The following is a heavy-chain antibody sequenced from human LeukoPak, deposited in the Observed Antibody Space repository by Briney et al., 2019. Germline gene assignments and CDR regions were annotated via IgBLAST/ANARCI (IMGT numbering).Heavy chain of an antibody. CDR2: ISNANGDT. CDR1: GFTFSNYA. CDR3: AKLKACTNGVCYTGWFDP. J-gene: IGHJ5*02. Sequence: GGSLRLSCAASGFTFSNYAMSWVRQAPGKGLEWVSTISNANGDTYYADSVKGRFTISRDNSKNTLYLQMNSLRAEDTAVYYCAKLKACTNGVCYTGWFDPWGQGTLVTVSS. V-gene: IGHV3-23*01. D-gene: IGHD2-8*01.